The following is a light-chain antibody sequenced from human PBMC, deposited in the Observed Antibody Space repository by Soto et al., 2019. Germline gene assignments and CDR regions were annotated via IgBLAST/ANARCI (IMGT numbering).Light chain of an antibody. CDR3: QHRSNWPT. CDR1: QSVNNY. V-gene: IGKV3-11*01. J-gene: IGKJ1*01. Sequence: EIVLTKTPATLSLSPGERATLSCRASQSVNNYLAWYQQKPGQAPRLLIYDASNRATDIPARFSGSGSGTDFTLTISSLEPEDFAVYYCQHRSNWPTFGQGTKVAIK. CDR2: DAS.